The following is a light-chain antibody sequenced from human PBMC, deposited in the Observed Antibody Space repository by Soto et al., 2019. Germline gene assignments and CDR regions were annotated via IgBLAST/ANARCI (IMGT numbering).Light chain of an antibody. CDR2: GAS. V-gene: IGKV3-15*01. Sequence: EIVMTQSPATLSVSPGERATLSCRASQSVSSNLAWYQQKPGQAPRLLIYGASTRATGIPARFSGSGSGTEFTITISSLPSEDFAVYYCQQYNNWPPLNFGGGTKVEIK. J-gene: IGKJ4*01. CDR1: QSVSSN. CDR3: QQYNNWPPLN.